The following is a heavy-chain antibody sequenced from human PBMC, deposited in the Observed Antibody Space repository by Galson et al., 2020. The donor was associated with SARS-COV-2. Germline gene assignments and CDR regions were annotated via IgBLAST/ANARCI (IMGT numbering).Heavy chain of an antibody. J-gene: IGHJ4*02. CDR3: ATWVFDY. CDR2: ISSDGYDT. Sequence: GESLKISCVVSGFAFDEYTMHWVRQSPGKGLEWVSLISSDGYDTDYVDSVKGRFTVSRDNSKNSLYLQMNSLTTEDTAHYYCATWVFDYWGQGALVTVSS. CDR1: GFAFDEYT. V-gene: IGHV3-43*01. D-gene: IGHD1-26*01.